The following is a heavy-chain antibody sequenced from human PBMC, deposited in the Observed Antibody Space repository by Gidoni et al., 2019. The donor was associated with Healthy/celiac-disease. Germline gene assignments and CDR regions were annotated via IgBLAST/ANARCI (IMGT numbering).Heavy chain of an antibody. CDR2: MYWNDYK. CDR1: GFAGSTSGAG. CDR3: PHRDRSWDPFDY. D-gene: IGHD1-26*01. J-gene: IGHJ4*02. V-gene: IGHV2-5*01. Sequence: IALKESGPTLVKNTQNLKRTCTFSGFAGSTSGAGVGWSRQPPGKALKWLALMYWNDYKRCSPSLKSRLTITKDSSKNQVVLTMTNMDPVYTATYFFPHRDRSWDPFDYWGQGTLVTVSS.